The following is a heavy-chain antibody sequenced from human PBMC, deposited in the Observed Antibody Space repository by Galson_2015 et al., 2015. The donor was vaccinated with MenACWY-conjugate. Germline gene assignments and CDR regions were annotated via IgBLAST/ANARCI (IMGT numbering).Heavy chain of an antibody. V-gene: IGHV4-59*01. CDR3: ARGGASSQPFDC. Sequence: GTLSLTCSVSGGPISSYYWSWLRQPPGTRPEWIGLIYYSGSTYYNPSLSSRVTISIETSKNQVSLHLSSVTAADTAVYYCARGGASSQPFDCWGQGTLVTVSS. D-gene: IGHD2-2*01. CDR2: IYYSGST. J-gene: IGHJ4*02. CDR1: GGPISSYY.